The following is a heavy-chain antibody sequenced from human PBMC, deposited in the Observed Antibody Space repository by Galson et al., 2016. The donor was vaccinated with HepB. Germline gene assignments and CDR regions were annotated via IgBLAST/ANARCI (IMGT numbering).Heavy chain of an antibody. CDR3: AKDSILGATAGFYGIDV. J-gene: IGHJ6*02. D-gene: IGHD1-26*01. V-gene: IGHV3-30*18. CDR1: GFRFTYYG. CDR2: ISYDGNKE. Sequence: SLRLSCAASGFRFTYYGLHWVRQAPGKGLEWVAVISYDGNKEYYADSVKGRFTIFRDNPKTTVYLEMNSLRVEDTAVYYCAKDSILGATAGFYGIDVWGQGTTATVSS.